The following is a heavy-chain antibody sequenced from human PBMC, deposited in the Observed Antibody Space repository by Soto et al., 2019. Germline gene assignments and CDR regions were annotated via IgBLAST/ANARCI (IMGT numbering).Heavy chain of an antibody. V-gene: IGHV4-59*08. CDR2: VSYSGST. Sequence: TSETLSLTCTVSGGSISSYYWSWIRQPPGKGLEWIGYVSYSGSTTYNPSLKSRVIVSIDTSKNQFSLKLTSVTAADTAVYYCARQGYYDLLSGYYLFDYWGQGILVTVSS. J-gene: IGHJ4*02. CDR1: GGSISSYY. CDR3: ARQGYYDLLSGYYLFDY. D-gene: IGHD3-3*01.